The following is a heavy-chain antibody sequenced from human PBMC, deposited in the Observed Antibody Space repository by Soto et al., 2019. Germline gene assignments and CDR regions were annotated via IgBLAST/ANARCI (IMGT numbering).Heavy chain of an antibody. Sequence: SETLSLTCTVSGGSISSSSYYWGWIRQPPGKGLEWIGSIYYSGSTNYNPSLKSRVTISVDTSKNQFSLKLSSVTAADTAVYYCARGWGRIFEYWGQGTLVTVSS. D-gene: IGHD7-27*01. V-gene: IGHV4-39*07. CDR3: ARGWGRIFEY. CDR1: GGSISSSSYY. J-gene: IGHJ4*02. CDR2: IYYSGST.